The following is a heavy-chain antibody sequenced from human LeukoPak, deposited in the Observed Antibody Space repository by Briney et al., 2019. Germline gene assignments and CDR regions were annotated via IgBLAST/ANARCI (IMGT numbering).Heavy chain of an antibody. CDR3: ARVPYDSSSYRYWFDP. V-gene: IGHV4-4*07. D-gene: IGHD3-22*01. Sequence: SETLSLTCTVSGGSISSYYWSWIRQPAGKGLEWVGRIYTSGSTNYNPSLKSRVTMSVDTSKNQLSLKLSSVNAPDTAVYYCARVPYDSSSYRYWFDPWGQGTLVTVSS. CDR1: GGSISSYY. J-gene: IGHJ5*02. CDR2: IYTSGST.